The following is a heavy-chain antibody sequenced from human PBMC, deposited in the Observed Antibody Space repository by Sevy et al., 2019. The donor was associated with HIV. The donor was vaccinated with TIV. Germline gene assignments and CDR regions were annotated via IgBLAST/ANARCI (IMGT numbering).Heavy chain of an antibody. CDR2: ISASGYSI. CDR1: GIAFSSYA. CDR3: TTDFSDVYYYDTNAAVDY. Sequence: GGSLRLSCAASGIAFSSYAMFWVRQAPGKGLEWLSSISASGYSIYYADSVKGRFILSRDNSRNTVDLQMNSLRADDTAVYYCTTDFSDVYYYDTNAAVDYWGQGTLVTVSS. J-gene: IGHJ4*02. V-gene: IGHV3-23*01. D-gene: IGHD3-22*01.